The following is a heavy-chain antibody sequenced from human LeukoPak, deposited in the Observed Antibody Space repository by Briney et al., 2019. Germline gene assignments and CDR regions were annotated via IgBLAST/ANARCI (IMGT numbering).Heavy chain of an antibody. CDR2: IYRGGDT. V-gene: IGHV3-53*01. CDR3: ATPLTGPHY. D-gene: IGHD1-14*01. Sequence: GRSLRLSCAASGFTVSNNYMMWVRQAPGKGLEWVSDIYRGGDTNYADSVKGRFTISRDNSKNTLYLQMNSLRAEDTAVYYCATPLTGPHYWGQGTLVTVSS. J-gene: IGHJ4*02. CDR1: GFTVSNNY.